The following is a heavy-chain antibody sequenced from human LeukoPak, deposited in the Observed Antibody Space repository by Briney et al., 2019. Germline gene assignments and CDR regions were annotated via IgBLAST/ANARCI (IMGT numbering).Heavy chain of an antibody. CDR2: MNPNSGNT. CDR3: ARARSGWYPSHDY. J-gene: IGHJ4*02. CDR1: GYTFTSYD. V-gene: IGHV1-8*01. Sequence: GASVKVSCXASGYTFTSYDINWVRQATGQGLEWMGWMNPNSGNTGYAQKFQGRVTMTRNTSMSTAYMELSSLRSEDTAVYYCARARSGWYPSHDYWGQGTLVTVSS. D-gene: IGHD6-19*01.